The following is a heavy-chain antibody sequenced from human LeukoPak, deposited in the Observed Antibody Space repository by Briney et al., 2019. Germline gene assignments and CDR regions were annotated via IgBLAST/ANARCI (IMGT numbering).Heavy chain of an antibody. Sequence: PGRSLTLSRAASGFSLSDYSMHWVSHAPGRWLEWVSSISGTSSFIYYADSLKGRFTISRDNAKNSLFLQMNGLRVEDMALYFCARDYSAVRTRAVFDIWGQGSMVTVSS. J-gene: IGHJ3*02. D-gene: IGHD4-17*01. CDR1: GFSLSDYS. V-gene: IGHV3-21*01. CDR2: ISGTSSFI. CDR3: ARDYSAVRTRAVFDI.